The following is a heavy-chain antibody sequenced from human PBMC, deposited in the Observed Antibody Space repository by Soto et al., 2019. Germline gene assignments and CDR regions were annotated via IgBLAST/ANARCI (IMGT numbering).Heavy chain of an antibody. V-gene: IGHV4-34*01. D-gene: IGHD1-20*01. Sequence: SETLSLTCAVYGGSFSGYYWSWIRQPPGKGLEWIGEINHSGSTNYNPSLKSRVTISVDTSKNQFSLKLSSVTAADTAVYYCARVTGPFSAIDYWGQGTLVTVSS. CDR2: INHSGST. CDR1: GGSFSGYY. CDR3: ARVTGPFSAIDY. J-gene: IGHJ4*02.